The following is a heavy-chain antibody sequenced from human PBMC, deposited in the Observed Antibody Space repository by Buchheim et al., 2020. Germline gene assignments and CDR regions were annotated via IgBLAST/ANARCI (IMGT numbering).Heavy chain of an antibody. J-gene: IGHJ4*02. Sequence: QVQLQESGPGLVKPSQTLSLACTVSGGYISSGGYYWSWIRQHPGKGLEWIGYIYYSGSPYYNPSLKSRVSISVDKSKNQVSLRLGSVTAADTAVYYCASLSIAAAAVDYWGQGTL. D-gene: IGHD6-13*01. CDR1: GGYISSGGYY. CDR3: ASLSIAAAAVDY. CDR2: IYYSGSP. V-gene: IGHV4-31*03.